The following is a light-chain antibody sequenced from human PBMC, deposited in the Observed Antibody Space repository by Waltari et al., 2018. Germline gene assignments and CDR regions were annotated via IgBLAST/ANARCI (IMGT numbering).Light chain of an antibody. CDR2: DAA. CDR1: QSINTY. CDR3: QQRSNWPPIT. V-gene: IGKV3-11*01. Sequence: EILFTQSPAPLSFSPGERAPLSCRASQSINTYLAWYQQKPGQAPRLLIYDAANRATGIPARFSGSGSGTDFTLIISSLEPEDFAVYYCQQRSNWPPITFGQGTRLEMK. J-gene: IGKJ5*01.